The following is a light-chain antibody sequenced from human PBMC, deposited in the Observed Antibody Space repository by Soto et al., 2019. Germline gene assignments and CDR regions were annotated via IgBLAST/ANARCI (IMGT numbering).Light chain of an antibody. V-gene: IGKV3-20*01. Sequence: AWYQQRPGQPPRLLIYAAFSRATGVPDRFSASGSGTEFTLTITRLEPEDFAVYYCHYNDSSPEFDFGTGTKGALK. CDR3: HYNDSSPEFD. CDR2: AAF. J-gene: IGKJ3*01.